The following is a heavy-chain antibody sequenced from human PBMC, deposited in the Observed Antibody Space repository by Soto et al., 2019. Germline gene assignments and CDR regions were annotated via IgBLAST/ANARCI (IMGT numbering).Heavy chain of an antibody. CDR1: DFSLSTTGVG. CDR2: IYRDDYK. Sequence: QITLKESGPTLVKPTQTLTLTCTFSDFSLSTTGVGVGWIRQPPGKALEWLALIYRDDYKRYSPSLKSRLTITKDTSKNQVVLIMTNMDPVDTATYSCARAYDTSGYYEYYFDYWGQGTLVTVSS. CDR3: ARAYDTSGYYEYYFDY. V-gene: IGHV2-5*02. D-gene: IGHD3-22*01. J-gene: IGHJ4*02.